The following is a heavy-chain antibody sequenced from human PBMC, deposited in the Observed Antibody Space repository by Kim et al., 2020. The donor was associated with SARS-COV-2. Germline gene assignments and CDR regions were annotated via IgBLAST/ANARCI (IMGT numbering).Heavy chain of an antibody. V-gene: IGHV3-72*01. CDR1: GFTFSDHY. J-gene: IGHJ3*02. CDR2: TRNKANSYTT. Sequence: GGSLRLSCAASGFTFSDHYMDWVRQAPGKGLQWVGRTRNKANSYTTEYAASVKGRFTISRDDSKNSLYLQMNSLKTEDTAVYYCARGSSGWFLEAFDIWGQGTMVTVSS. CDR3: ARGSSGWFLEAFDI. D-gene: IGHD6-19*01.